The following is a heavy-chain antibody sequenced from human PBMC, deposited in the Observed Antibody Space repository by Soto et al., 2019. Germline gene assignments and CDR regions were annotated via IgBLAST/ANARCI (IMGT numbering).Heavy chain of an antibody. Sequence: ASVKVSCKTSGGTFSSYAISWVRQAPGQGLEWMGGIIPIFDTANYAQKFQGRVTITADESTSTAYMELSSLRSEDTAVYYCARVSYDIVLVPASDAFDIWGQGTMVTVS. J-gene: IGHJ3*02. D-gene: IGHD2-2*01. V-gene: IGHV1-69*13. CDR2: IIPIFDTA. CDR1: GGTFSSYA. CDR3: ARVSYDIVLVPASDAFDI.